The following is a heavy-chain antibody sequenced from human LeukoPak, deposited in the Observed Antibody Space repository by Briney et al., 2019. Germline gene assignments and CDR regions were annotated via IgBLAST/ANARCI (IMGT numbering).Heavy chain of an antibody. J-gene: IGHJ4*02. V-gene: IGHV1-2*02. D-gene: IGHD5-18*01. CDR1: GYRFIDHY. CDR3: AREDGGYSYGYLYYFDY. CDR2: INPDSGVT. Sequence: GASVKLSCKSSGYRFIDHYIHWVRQAPGQGLEWMGWINPDSGVTNYAQKFQGRVTMTRDTSISTAYMELSRLRSDDTAVYYCAREDGGYSYGYLYYFDYWGQGTLVTVSS.